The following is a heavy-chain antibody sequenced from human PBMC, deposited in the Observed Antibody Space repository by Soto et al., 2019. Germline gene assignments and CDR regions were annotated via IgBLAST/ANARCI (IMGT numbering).Heavy chain of an antibody. J-gene: IGHJ4*02. CDR2: INPDGRTI. V-gene: IGHV3-74*01. CDR3: ATAGNYRLDN. Sequence: GGSLRLSCAASAFSFSTSWMHWVRQAPGEGLVWVSRINPDGRTINYADSVKGRFTISRDNAKNTLYLQMNVLRVEDTAVYFCATAGNYRLDNWGLGTLVTVSS. D-gene: IGHD1-1*01. CDR1: AFSFSTSW.